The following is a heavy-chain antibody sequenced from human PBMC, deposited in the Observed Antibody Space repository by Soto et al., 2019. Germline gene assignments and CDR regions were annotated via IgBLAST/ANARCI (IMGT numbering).Heavy chain of an antibody. CDR2: ISYGGSNK. CDR1: GFTFSSYA. J-gene: IGHJ4*02. D-gene: IGHD3-22*01. V-gene: IGHV3-30-3*01. CDR3: ARDSRYDTDPFDY. Sequence: QVQLVESGGGVVQPGRSLRLSCAASGFTFSSYAMHWVRQAPGKGLEWVAVISYGGSNKYYADSVKGRFTISRDNSKNTLYLQMNSLRAEDTAVYYCARDSRYDTDPFDYWGQGTLVTVSS.